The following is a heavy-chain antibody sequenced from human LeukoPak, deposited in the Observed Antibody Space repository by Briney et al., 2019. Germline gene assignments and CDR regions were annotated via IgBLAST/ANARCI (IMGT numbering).Heavy chain of an antibody. V-gene: IGHV3-23*01. CDR3: AKEGGYCSSTSCYTFDY. D-gene: IGHD2-2*02. CDR2: ISGSGGST. CDR1: GFTFSSYA. Sequence: QSGGSLRPSCAASGFTFSSYAMSWVRQAPGKGLEWVSAISGSGGSTYYADSVKGRFTISRDNSKNTLYLQMNSLRAEDTAVYYCAKEGGYCSSTSCYTFDYWGQGTLVTVSS. J-gene: IGHJ4*02.